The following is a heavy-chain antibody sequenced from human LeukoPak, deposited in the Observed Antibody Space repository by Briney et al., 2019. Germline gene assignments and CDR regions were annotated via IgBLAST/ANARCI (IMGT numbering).Heavy chain of an antibody. CDR3: ARLRIAVAGTPNWFDP. Sequence: SETLSLTCTVSGGSISSSSYYWGWLRQPPGKGLEWIGSIYYSGSTYYNPSLKSRVTISVDTSKNQFSLKLSSVTAADTAVYYCARLRIAVAGTPNWFDPWGQGTLVTVSS. D-gene: IGHD6-19*01. CDR1: GGSISSSSYY. CDR2: IYYSGST. J-gene: IGHJ5*02. V-gene: IGHV4-39*01.